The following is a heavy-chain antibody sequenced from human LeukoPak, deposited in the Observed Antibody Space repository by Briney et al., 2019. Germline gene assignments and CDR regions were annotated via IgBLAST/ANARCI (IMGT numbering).Heavy chain of an antibody. CDR2: IIPIFGTA. V-gene: IGHV1-69*13. CDR3: ARDGYCSSTSCYHYGMDV. D-gene: IGHD2-2*03. Sequence: GASVKVSCKASGGTFSSYAISWVRQAPGQGLEWMGGIIPIFGTANYAQKFQGRVTITADESTSTAYMELSSLRSEDTAVYYCARDGYCSSTSCYHYGMDVWGQGTTVTVSS. CDR1: GGTFSSYA. J-gene: IGHJ6*02.